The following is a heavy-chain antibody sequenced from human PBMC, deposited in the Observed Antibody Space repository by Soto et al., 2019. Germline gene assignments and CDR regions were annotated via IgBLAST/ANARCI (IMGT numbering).Heavy chain of an antibody. CDR1: GFTFSSYG. CDR2: IWYDGSNK. V-gene: IGHV3-33*01. CDR3: ARDYYAGDDYMDV. J-gene: IGHJ6*03. D-gene: IGHD3-10*01. Sequence: GGSLRLSCAASGFTFSSYGMHWVRQAPGKGLEWVAVIWYDGSNKYYADSVKGRFTISRDNSKNTLYLQMNSLRAEDTAVYYCARDYYAGDDYMDVWGKGTTVTVSS.